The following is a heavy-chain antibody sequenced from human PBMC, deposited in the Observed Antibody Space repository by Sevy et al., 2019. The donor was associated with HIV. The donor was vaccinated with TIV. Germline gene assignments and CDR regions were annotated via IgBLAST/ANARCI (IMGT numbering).Heavy chain of an antibody. D-gene: IGHD3-22*01. J-gene: IGHJ4*02. Sequence: APVKVSCKASGYTFTSYDINWVRQATGQGLEWMGWMNPNSGNTGYAQKFQGRVTMTRNTSISTAYMELSSLRSEDTAVYYCVRGGNYYDSSGLDYWGQGTLVTVSS. CDR2: MNPNSGNT. V-gene: IGHV1-8*01. CDR3: VRGGNYYDSSGLDY. CDR1: GYTFTSYD.